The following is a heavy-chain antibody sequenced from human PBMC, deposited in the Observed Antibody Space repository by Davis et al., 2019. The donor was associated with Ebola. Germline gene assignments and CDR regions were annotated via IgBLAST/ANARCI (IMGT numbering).Heavy chain of an antibody. V-gene: IGHV4-59*08. CDR2: IYYSGST. CDR1: GASISSYY. Sequence: SETLSLTCSVSGASISSYYWSWIRQPPGKGLEWIGYIYYSGSTNYNPSLRSRATILVDTLENQFSLRLTSVTAADTALYYCARHTSYGGKTWFDPWGQGTLVTVSS. CDR3: ARHTSYGGKTWFDP. D-gene: IGHD4-23*01. J-gene: IGHJ5*02.